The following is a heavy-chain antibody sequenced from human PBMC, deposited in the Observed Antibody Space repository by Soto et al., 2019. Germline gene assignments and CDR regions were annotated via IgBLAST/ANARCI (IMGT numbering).Heavy chain of an antibody. CDR3: STYDYIRGNYRYRWDF. J-gene: IGHJ4*02. CDR1: GITFSNSW. D-gene: IGHD3-16*02. V-gene: IGHV3-15*01. Sequence: EVQLVESGGGFVKPGGSLRLSCVASGITFSNSWMSWVRQPPGEGLEWVARILSVSDGDRTDYVVPAKGRFTISRDASANSLYLEMNSLRIEDTGVYYCSTYDYIRGNYRYRWDFWGQGTRVTVSS. CDR2: ILSVSDGDRT.